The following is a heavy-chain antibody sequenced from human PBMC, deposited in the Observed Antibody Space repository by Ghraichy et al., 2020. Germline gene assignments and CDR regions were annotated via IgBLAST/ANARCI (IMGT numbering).Heavy chain of an antibody. CDR3: VRGISGRISLARVLTERYYFDF. D-gene: IGHD3-10*01. V-gene: IGHV4-39*01. Sequence: SETLSLTCTVSGGSISNTNYYWGWIRQPPREGLEWIGTTHYSGRTYYRPSLKSRVSISADTSNNQFSLKVTSVTAADTAVYYCVRGISGRISLARVLTERYYFDFWGQGTLVTASS. CDR1: GGSISNTNYY. J-gene: IGHJ4*02. CDR2: THYSGRT.